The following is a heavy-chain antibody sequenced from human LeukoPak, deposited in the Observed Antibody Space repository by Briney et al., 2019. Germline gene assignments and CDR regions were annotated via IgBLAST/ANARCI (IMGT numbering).Heavy chain of an antibody. V-gene: IGHV1-69*13. CDR1: GSTFSSYA. CDR2: IIPIFGTA. D-gene: IGHD5-12*01. CDR3: ARDASIGVATISNY. J-gene: IGHJ4*02. Sequence: GASVKVSCKASGSTFSSYAISWVRQAPGQGLEWMGGIIPIFGTANYAQKFQGRVTITADESTSTAYMELSSLRSEDTAVYYCARDASIGVATISNYWGQGTLVTVSS.